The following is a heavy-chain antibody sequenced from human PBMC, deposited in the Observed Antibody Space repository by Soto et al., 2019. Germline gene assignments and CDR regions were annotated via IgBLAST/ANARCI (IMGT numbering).Heavy chain of an antibody. Sequence: GGSVRLSCAASGFTFSSYWMSWVRQAPGKGLEWVANIKQDGSEKYYVDSVNGRFTIPRDDAKNSLYLQMNSLRAEDTAVYYCARGHIGSGWPVDYYYYGMDVWGQGTTVTVSS. CDR2: IKQDGSEK. D-gene: IGHD6-19*01. V-gene: IGHV3-7*03. J-gene: IGHJ6*02. CDR1: GFTFSSYW. CDR3: ARGHIGSGWPVDYYYYGMDV.